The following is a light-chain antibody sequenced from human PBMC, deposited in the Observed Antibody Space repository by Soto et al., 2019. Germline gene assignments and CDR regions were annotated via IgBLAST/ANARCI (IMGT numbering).Light chain of an antibody. CDR1: NSNIGSNT. V-gene: IGLV1-44*01. CDR2: SNS. J-gene: IGLJ7*01. Sequence: QSVLTQPTSASGTPGQRVTISCSGSNSNIGSNTVNWYQQLPGTAPKLLIYSNSQRPSGVPDRFSGSKSGTSASLAISGLQSEDEADYYCAAWDDSLNGAVFGGGTQLTVL. CDR3: AAWDDSLNGAV.